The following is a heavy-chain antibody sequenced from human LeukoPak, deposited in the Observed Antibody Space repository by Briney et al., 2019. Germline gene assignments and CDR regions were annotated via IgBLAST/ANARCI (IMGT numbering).Heavy chain of an antibody. CDR1: GFIFDNFA. Sequence: SGGCLRLSCAASGFIFDNFAMSWVRQAPGEGLEWVSRINSDGSSTSYADSVKGRFTISRDNAKNTLYLQMNSLRAEDTAVYYCARDSLKSALSSSSWWPDYYYYYGMDVWGQGTTVTVSS. CDR2: INSDGSST. CDR3: ARDSLKSALSSSSWWPDYYYYYGMDV. D-gene: IGHD6-13*01. V-gene: IGHV3-74*01. J-gene: IGHJ6*02.